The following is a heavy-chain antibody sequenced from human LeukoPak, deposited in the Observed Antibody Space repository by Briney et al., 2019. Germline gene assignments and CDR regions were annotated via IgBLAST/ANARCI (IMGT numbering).Heavy chain of an antibody. CDR3: AKDLRYSSSWYGGTDAFDI. Sequence: GGSLRLSCAASGFTFSSYAISWVRQAPGKGLEWVSAISGSGGSTYYADSVKGRFTIPRDNSKNTLSLQMNSLRAEDTAVYYCAKDLRYSSSWYGGTDAFDIWGQGTMVTVSS. CDR2: ISGSGGST. V-gene: IGHV3-23*01. D-gene: IGHD6-13*01. CDR1: GFTFSSYA. J-gene: IGHJ3*02.